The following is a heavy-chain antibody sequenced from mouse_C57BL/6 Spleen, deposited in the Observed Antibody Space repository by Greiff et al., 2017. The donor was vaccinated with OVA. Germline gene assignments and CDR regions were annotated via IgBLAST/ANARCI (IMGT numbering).Heavy chain of an antibody. D-gene: IGHD1-1*01. CDR2: IYPYDSAN. V-gene: IGHV1-61*01. CDR3: ARGYGTGYFDV. J-gene: IGHJ1*03. Sequence: QVQLQQPGAELVRPGSSVKLSCKASGYTFTSYWMDWVKQRPGQGLEWIGNIYPYDSANHYNQKFKKKATLTVDKSSSTAYMQRSSLTSEDSAVYYCARGYGTGYFDVWGTGTTVTVSS. CDR1: GYTFTSYW.